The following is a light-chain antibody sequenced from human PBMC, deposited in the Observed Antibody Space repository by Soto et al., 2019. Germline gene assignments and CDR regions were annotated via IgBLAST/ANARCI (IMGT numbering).Light chain of an antibody. CDR2: GAS. V-gene: IGKV3-20*01. Sequence: EIVLTQSPGTLSLSPGERATLSCRASQSVDRFYLAWYQQRAGQAPRLLIYGASTRTTGVPDRFSGSGSGTDFILTISRKEPEDFAVYYCRQKGRWPRTFGQGTKMEIK. CDR3: RQKGRWPRT. J-gene: IGKJ1*01. CDR1: QSVDRFY.